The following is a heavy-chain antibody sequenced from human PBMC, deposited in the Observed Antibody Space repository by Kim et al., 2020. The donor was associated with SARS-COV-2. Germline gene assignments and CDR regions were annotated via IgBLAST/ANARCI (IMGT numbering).Heavy chain of an antibody. D-gene: IGHD3-10*01. CDR3: ARVGTGVRGVISYWFDP. Sequence: SETLSLTCTVSGGSISSYYWSWIRQPPGKGLEWIGYIYYSGSTNYNTSLKSRVTISVDTSKNQFSLKLSSVTATDTSVYYCARVGTGVRGVISYWFDPWGQGTLVTVSS. CDR1: GGSISSYY. V-gene: IGHV4-59*01. J-gene: IGHJ5*02. CDR2: IYYSGST.